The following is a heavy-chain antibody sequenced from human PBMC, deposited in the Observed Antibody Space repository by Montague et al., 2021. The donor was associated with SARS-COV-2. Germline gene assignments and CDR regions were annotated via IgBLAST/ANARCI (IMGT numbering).Heavy chain of an antibody. J-gene: IGHJ6*02. CDR1: GGSFSGYY. CDR2: INHSGST. D-gene: IGHD2-2*01. Sequence: SETLSLTCAVYGGSFSGYYWSWIRQPPGKGLEWIGEINHSGSTXXXPSXXXRVTISVDTSKSQFSLNMSSATAADTAVYYCARVRAVPAAMRIFTLGRSYYGMDVWGQGTTVTVSS. V-gene: IGHV4-34*01. CDR3: ARVRAVPAAMRIFTLGRSYYGMDV.